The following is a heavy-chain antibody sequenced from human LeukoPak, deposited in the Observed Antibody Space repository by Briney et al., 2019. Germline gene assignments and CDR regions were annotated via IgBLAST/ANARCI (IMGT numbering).Heavy chain of an antibody. CDR1: GGSISSSTYY. Sequence: SETLSLTCTVSGGSISSSTYYWGWIRQPPGKGLEWIGSISYSGNTYYNPSLKSRVTISVDTSKNQFSLKLSSVTAADTALYYCARDRNTMVRGVIAYWGQGTLVTVSS. V-gene: IGHV4-39*07. CDR2: ISYSGNT. D-gene: IGHD3-10*01. J-gene: IGHJ4*02. CDR3: ARDRNTMVRGVIAY.